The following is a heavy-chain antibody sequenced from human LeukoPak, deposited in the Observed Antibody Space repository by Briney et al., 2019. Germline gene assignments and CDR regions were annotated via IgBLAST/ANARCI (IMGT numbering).Heavy chain of an antibody. CDR1: GFTFSSYS. Sequence: GGSLRLSCAASGFTFSSYSMNWIRQAPGEGLEWVSSISSSTSYIYYADSVKGRFTISKDNAKNSLYLQMNSLRAEDTAVYYCVRDLGGRSGHWGQGTLVTVSS. V-gene: IGHV3-21*01. CDR2: ISSSTSYI. CDR3: VRDLGGRSGH. D-gene: IGHD1-26*01. J-gene: IGHJ4*02.